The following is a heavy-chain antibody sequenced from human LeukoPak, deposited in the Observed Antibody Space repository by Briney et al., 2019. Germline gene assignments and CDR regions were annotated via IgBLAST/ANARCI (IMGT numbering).Heavy chain of an antibody. Sequence: GGSLRLSCAASGFTFSSYGMHWVRQAPGKGLEWVAVIWYDGSNKYYADSVKGRFTISRDNSKNTLYLQINSLRAEDTAVYYCARGIAGGPKYWGQGTLVTVSS. CDR2: IWYDGSNK. CDR3: ARGIAGGPKY. J-gene: IGHJ4*02. D-gene: IGHD6-13*01. V-gene: IGHV3-33*01. CDR1: GFTFSSYG.